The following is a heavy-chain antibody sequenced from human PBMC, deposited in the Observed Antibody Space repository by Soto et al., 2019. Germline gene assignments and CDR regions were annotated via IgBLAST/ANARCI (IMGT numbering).Heavy chain of an antibody. J-gene: IGHJ4*02. CDR1: DGSISSSNW. Sequence: SETLSLTCAVSDGSISSSNWWCWVRQPPGKGLEWIWEIYHSGSTNYNPSLKSRVTISVEKSKNQFSLKLSSVTAADTAVYYCASSSAEAVAGFFDYWAQGTLVTVS. D-gene: IGHD6-19*01. V-gene: IGHV4-4*02. CDR2: IYHSGST. CDR3: ASSSAEAVAGFFDY.